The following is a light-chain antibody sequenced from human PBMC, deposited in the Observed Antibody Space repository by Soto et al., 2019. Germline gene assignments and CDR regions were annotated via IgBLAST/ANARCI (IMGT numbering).Light chain of an antibody. J-gene: IGKJ1*01. Sequence: ELVLTQSPGTLSLSPGERATLSCRASQSVSSSYLAWYQQKPGQAPRLLIYAASSRPTGLPDRFSGSGSGKDFTLTISRLEPEDVAKYYCQEYGSSRTFGQGTKVEFK. CDR1: QSVSSSY. CDR2: AAS. V-gene: IGKV3-20*01. CDR3: QEYGSSRT.